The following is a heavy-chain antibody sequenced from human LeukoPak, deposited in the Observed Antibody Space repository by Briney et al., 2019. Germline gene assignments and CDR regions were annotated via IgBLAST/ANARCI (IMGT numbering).Heavy chain of an antibody. CDR2: IGNNGGGI. Sequence: GGSLRLSCAASGFTFSTYTMYWVRHPPGKRLEWVSIIGNNGGGIHYADSVRGRFTISRDNSKNALYLQMNSLRVEDTAVYYCAKTRPLDSSSWSHGDYWGQGTLVTVSS. D-gene: IGHD6-13*01. CDR3: AKTRPLDSSSWSHGDY. J-gene: IGHJ4*02. V-gene: IGHV3-23*01. CDR1: GFTFSTYT.